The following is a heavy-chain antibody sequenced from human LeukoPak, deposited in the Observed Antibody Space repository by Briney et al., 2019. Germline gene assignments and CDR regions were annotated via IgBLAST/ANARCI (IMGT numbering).Heavy chain of an antibody. D-gene: IGHD6-19*01. J-gene: IGHJ6*02. CDR3: AKPYSSGWDPYYYYGMDV. Sequence: GGSLRLSCAASGFTVSSNYLTWVRQAPGKGLEWVSIIYTDGSTYYADSVKGRFTISRDNSKNTLYLQMNILRAEDTAVYYCAKPYSSGWDPYYYYGMDVWGQRTKVSVSS. CDR1: GFTVSSNY. V-gene: IGHV3-53*05. CDR2: IYTDGST.